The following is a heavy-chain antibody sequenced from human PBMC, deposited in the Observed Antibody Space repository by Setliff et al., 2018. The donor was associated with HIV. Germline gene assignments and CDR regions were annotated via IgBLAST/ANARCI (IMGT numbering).Heavy chain of an antibody. Sequence: SETLSLTCTVSGDSIISVGYYWSWIRQHPGKGLEWIGYIYYSGSTYYNPSLKSRVAISVDTSKNQFSLKLSSVTAADTAVYYCASPTSDLYSGSPEWGQGTLVTVSS. J-gene: IGHJ4*02. CDR2: IYYSGST. D-gene: IGHD1-26*01. CDR1: GDSIISVGYY. V-gene: IGHV4-31*03. CDR3: ASPTSDLYSGSPE.